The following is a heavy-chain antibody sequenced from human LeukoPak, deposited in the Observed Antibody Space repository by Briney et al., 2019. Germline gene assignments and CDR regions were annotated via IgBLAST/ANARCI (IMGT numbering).Heavy chain of an antibody. D-gene: IGHD2-2*01. Sequence: SETLPLTCGVYGGSFSDYYWSWIRQPPGKGLEWIGYIYYSGSTYYNPSLKSRVTISVDTSKNQFSLKLSSVTAADTAVYYCARDGPRYCSSTSCYGRLGAFDIWGQGTMVTVSS. CDR3: ARDGPRYCSSTSCYGRLGAFDI. J-gene: IGHJ3*02. CDR1: GGSFSDYY. V-gene: IGHV4-30-4*01. CDR2: IYYSGST.